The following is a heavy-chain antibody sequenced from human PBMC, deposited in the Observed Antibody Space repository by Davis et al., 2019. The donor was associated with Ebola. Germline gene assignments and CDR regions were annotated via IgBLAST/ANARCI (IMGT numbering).Heavy chain of an antibody. CDR2: ISGSGGST. J-gene: IGHJ3*02. CDR1: GFTFSSYA. V-gene: IGHV3-23*01. CDR3: AKNGYDYPSGAFDI. D-gene: IGHD5-12*01. Sequence: GESLKISCAASGFTFSSYAMSWVRQAPGKGLEWVSAISGSGGSTYYADSVKGRFTISRDNSKNTLYLQMNSLRAEDTAVYYCAKNGYDYPSGAFDIWGQGTMVTVSS.